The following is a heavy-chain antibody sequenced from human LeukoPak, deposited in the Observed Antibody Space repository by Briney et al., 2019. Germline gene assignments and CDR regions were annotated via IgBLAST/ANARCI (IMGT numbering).Heavy chain of an antibody. J-gene: IGHJ4*02. D-gene: IGHD3-10*01. CDR1: GLTFSNYA. Sequence: GGSLRRSCAASGLTFSNYAMSWVRQAPGKGLEWVSTIGGGGFSTQYADSVKGRFTISRDNRKNTLYLQMNSLRAEDTAVYHCAKSSGTYHMFDYWGPGTLVTVSS. CDR2: IGGGGFST. V-gene: IGHV3-23*01. CDR3: AKSSGTYHMFDY.